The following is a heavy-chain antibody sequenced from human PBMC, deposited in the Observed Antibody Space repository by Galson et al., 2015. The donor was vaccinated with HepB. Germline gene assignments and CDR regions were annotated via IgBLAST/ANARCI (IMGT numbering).Heavy chain of an antibody. CDR2: INPNSGGT. V-gene: IGHV1-2*02. D-gene: IGHD1-26*01. J-gene: IGHJ4*02. Sequence: SVKVSCKASGYTFTGYYMHWVRQAPGQGLEWMGWINPNSGGTNYAQKFQGRVTMTRDTSISTAYMELSRLRSDDTAVYYCARDRGLVGVPDYWGQGTLVTVSS. CDR3: ARDRGLVGVPDY. CDR1: GYTFTGYY.